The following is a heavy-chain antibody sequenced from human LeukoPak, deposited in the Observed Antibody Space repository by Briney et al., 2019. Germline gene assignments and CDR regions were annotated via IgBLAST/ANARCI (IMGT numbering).Heavy chain of an antibody. V-gene: IGHV3-30-3*01. CDR1: GFTFSSYA. CDR2: ISYDGSNK. J-gene: IGHJ6*02. D-gene: IGHD1-26*01. CDR3: ARDPATIGSYGFYYYGMDV. Sequence: GRSLRLSCAASGFTFSSYAMHWVRQAPGKGLEWVAVISYDGSNKYYADSVKGRFTISRDNSKNTLYLQMNSLRAEDTAVYYCARDPATIGSYGFYYYGMDVWGQGTTVTVSS.